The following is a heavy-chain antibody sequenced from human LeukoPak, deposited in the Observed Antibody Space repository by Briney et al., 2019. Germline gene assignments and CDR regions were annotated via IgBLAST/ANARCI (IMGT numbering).Heavy chain of an antibody. V-gene: IGHV4-38-2*02. CDR3: ARIVGGWYTPDYFDY. Sequence: SETLSLTCTVSGYSISSGYYWGWIRQPPGKGLEWIGSIYHSGSTYYNPSLKSRVTISVDTSKNQFSLKLSSVTAADTAVYYCARIVGGWYTPDYFDYWGQGTLVTASS. CDR1: GYSISSGYY. CDR2: IYHSGST. J-gene: IGHJ4*02. D-gene: IGHD6-19*01.